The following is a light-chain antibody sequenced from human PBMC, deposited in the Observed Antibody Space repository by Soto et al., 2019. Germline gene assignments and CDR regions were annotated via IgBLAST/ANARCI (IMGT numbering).Light chain of an antibody. V-gene: IGKV3-11*01. CDR2: DAS. CDR1: QSVSSY. CDR3: QQRTNWPPT. J-gene: IGKJ5*01. Sequence: EIVLTQSPATLSLSPGERVTLSCRASQSVSSYLAWYQQKPGQAPRLLIHDASNRATGIPVRFSGSGSGTDLTLTISSLEPEDFAVYYCQQRTNWPPTFGQGTRLEIK.